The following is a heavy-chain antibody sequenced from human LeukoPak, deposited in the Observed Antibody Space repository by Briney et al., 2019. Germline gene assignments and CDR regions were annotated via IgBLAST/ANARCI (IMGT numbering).Heavy chain of an antibody. Sequence: SETLPLTCTVSGGSISSYYWNWIRQPPGKGLEWIGYIYYSGSTNYNPSLKSRVTISVDTSKNQFSLKLSSVTAADTAVYYCGRAQSGTYAAWFDPWGQGTLVTVSS. D-gene: IGHD1-26*01. CDR3: GRAQSGTYAAWFDP. J-gene: IGHJ5*02. V-gene: IGHV4-59*01. CDR2: IYYSGST. CDR1: GGSISSYY.